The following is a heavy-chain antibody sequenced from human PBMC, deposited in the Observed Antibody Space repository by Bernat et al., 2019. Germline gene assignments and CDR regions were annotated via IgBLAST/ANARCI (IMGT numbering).Heavy chain of an antibody. Sequence: QVQLVESGGGVVQPGRSLRLSCAASGFTFSSYGMHWVRQAPGKGLEWVALTWYDGSNEYHADSVRGRFTISRDNSKNTLYLQMNSLRAEDTAVYYCERNKYSGYGIDYWGQGIKVTVSS. CDR1: GFTFSSYG. CDR3: ERNKYSGYGIDY. D-gene: IGHD5-12*01. CDR2: TWYDGSNE. J-gene: IGHJ4*02. V-gene: IGHV3-33*01.